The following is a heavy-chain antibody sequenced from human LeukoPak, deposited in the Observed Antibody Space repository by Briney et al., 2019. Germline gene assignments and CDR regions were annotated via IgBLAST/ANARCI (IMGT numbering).Heavy chain of an antibody. V-gene: IGHV3-48*01. CDR2: ISNSSSTI. CDR1: GFTFSSYG. J-gene: IGHJ6*03. Sequence: GGSLRLSCAASGFTFSSYGMNWVRQAPGKGLEWVSYISNSSSTIDYADSVKGRFTISRDNAKNSLYLQMNSLRAEDTAVYYCARVGDYYMDVWAKGTTVTVSS. CDR3: ARVGDYYMDV.